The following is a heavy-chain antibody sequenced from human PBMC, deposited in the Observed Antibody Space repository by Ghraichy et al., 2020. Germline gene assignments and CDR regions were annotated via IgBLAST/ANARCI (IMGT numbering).Heavy chain of an antibody. D-gene: IGHD3-10*01. J-gene: IGHJ4*02. CDR3: ARANLWFGDLGY. V-gene: IGHV4-59*01. Sequence: SETLSLTCTVSGGSLNNYYWSWVRQSPGTGLEWIGYIYDSGSTMYNPSLKSRVTISVDTSKNQFSLDLSSVTAADTAVYYCARANLWFGDLGYWGQGTLVTVSS. CDR2: IYDSGST. CDR1: GGSLNNYY.